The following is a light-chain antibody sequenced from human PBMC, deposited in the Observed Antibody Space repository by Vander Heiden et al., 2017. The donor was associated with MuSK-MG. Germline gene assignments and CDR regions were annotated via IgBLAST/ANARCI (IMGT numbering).Light chain of an antibody. J-gene: IGKJ4*01. CDR2: AAS. CDR1: QSISSY. CDR3: QQSDSTRALT. Sequence: DIQMTQSPSSLSASVGDRVTITCRASQSISSYLNWYQQKPGKAPKLLIYAASSLQSGVPSRFSGSGYGTDFTLTISSRQPEDFAPYYCQQSDSTRALTFGGGTKVEIK. V-gene: IGKV1-39*01.